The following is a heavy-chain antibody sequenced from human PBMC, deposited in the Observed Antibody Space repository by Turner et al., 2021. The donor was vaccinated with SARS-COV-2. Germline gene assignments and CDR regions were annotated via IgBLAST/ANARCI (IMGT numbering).Heavy chain of an antibody. CDR3: AKAGFGYSSGWGYFDY. V-gene: IGHV3-33*06. CDR1: GFTFSRYG. CDR2: IWYDGSNK. Sequence: QVQLVESGGGVVQPGRSLRLSCSASGFTFSRYGMHWVRQAPGKGLEWVAVIWYDGSNKYDADSVKGRFTISRDNSKNTLYLQMNSLRAEDTAVYYCAKAGFGYSSGWGYFDYWGQGTLVTVSS. D-gene: IGHD6-19*01. J-gene: IGHJ4*02.